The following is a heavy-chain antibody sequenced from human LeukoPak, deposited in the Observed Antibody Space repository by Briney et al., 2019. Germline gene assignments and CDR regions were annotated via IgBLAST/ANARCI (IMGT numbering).Heavy chain of an antibody. J-gene: IGHJ4*02. Sequence: PSETLSLTCTVSGGSISSYYWSWIRQPPGKGLEWIGYIYYSGSTNYNPSLKSRVTISVDTSKNQFSLKLSSVTAADTAVYYCARRGMVRGVTWGQGTLVTVSS. D-gene: IGHD3-10*01. V-gene: IGHV4-59*08. CDR1: GGSISSYY. CDR2: IYYSGST. CDR3: ARRGMVRGVT.